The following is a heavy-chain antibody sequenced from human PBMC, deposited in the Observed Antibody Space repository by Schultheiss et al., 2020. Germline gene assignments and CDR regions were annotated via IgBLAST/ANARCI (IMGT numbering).Heavy chain of an antibody. V-gene: IGHV1-2*02. D-gene: IGHD2-2*01. CDR3: ARVVVVPAATGDYYYGMDV. Sequence: ASVKVSCKASGGTFSSYAISWVRQAPGQGLEWMGWINPNSGGTNYAQKFQGRVTMTRDTSISTAYMELSRLRSDDTAVYYCARVVVVPAATGDYYYGMDVWGQGTTVTVSS. CDR2: INPNSGGT. J-gene: IGHJ6*02. CDR1: GGTFSSYA.